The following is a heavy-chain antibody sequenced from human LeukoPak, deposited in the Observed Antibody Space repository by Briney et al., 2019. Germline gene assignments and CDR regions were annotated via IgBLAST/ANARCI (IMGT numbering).Heavy chain of an antibody. V-gene: IGHV5-51*01. CDR3: ARQACSSTSCSYYFDY. CDR2: IYPGDSDI. CDR1: GYSFTNYW. J-gene: IGHJ4*02. Sequence: GASLKIFCRGSGYSFTNYWIGCVRQMPRKGLEWMGIIYPGDSDIRYSPSFQGQVTISADKPISTAYLQCSSMKASDNAMYYCARQACSSTSCSYYFDYWGQGTLVTVSS. D-gene: IGHD2-2*01.